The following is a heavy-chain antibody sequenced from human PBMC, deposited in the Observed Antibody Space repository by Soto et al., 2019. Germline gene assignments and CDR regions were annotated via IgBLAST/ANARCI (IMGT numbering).Heavy chain of an antibody. CDR1: GGTFSSYA. V-gene: IGHV1-69*12. Sequence: QVQLVQSGAEVKKPGSSVKVSCKASGGTFSSYAISWVRQAPGQGLEWMGGSIPIFGTANYPQKFQGRVTITADDTTRPAYMELSSLRSKAADVYSCARATPVVTDIYCYFDLWDRGTLVTVSS. CDR2: SIPIFGTA. J-gene: IGHJ2*01. CDR3: ARATPVVTDIYCYFDL. D-gene: IGHD2-21*02.